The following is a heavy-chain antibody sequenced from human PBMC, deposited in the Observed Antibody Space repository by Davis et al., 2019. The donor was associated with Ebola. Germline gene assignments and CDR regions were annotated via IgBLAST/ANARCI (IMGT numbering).Heavy chain of an antibody. CDR3: VRDLDWAFDY. J-gene: IGHJ4*02. D-gene: IGHD3-9*01. CDR2: THGDGSI. Sequence: GGSLRLSCAASGFTVSNNYVSWVRQAPGKGLECVSITHGDGSIHYADSVKGRFTISRDNAKDSLYLQLNILRDDDTAMYYCVRDLDWAFDYWGQGTLVTVSS. V-gene: IGHV3-53*01. CDR1: GFTVSNNY.